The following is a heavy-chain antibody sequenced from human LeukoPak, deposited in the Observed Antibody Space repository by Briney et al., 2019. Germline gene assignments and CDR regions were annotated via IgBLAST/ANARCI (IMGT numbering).Heavy chain of an antibody. V-gene: IGHV3-48*01. Sequence: GGSLRLSCAASGFTFSSYSMNWVRQAPGKGLEWVSYISSSSSTIYYADSVKGRFTISRDNAKNSLYLQMNSLRAEDTAVYYCARADIVVVPAAIRPYYYYYMDVWGKGTTVTVSS. CDR3: ARADIVVVPAAIRPYYYYYMDV. J-gene: IGHJ6*03. D-gene: IGHD2-2*02. CDR1: GFTFSSYS. CDR2: ISSSSSTI.